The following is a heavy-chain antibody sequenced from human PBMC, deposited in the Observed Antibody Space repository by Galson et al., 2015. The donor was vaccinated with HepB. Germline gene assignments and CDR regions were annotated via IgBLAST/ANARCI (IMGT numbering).Heavy chain of an antibody. V-gene: IGHV1-18*04. Sequence: CKASGYTFTSYGISWVRQAPGQGLEWMGWISAYNGNTNYAQKLQGRVTMTTDTSTSTAYMELRSLRSGDTAVYYCAIGSGRIAAAGTGMDYWGQGTLVTVSS. D-gene: IGHD6-13*01. CDR1: GYTFTSYG. J-gene: IGHJ4*02. CDR3: AIGSGRIAAAGTGMDY. CDR2: ISAYNGNT.